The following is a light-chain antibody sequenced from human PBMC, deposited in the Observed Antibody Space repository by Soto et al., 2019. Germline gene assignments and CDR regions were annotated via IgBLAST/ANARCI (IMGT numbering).Light chain of an antibody. J-gene: IGLJ3*02. CDR2: DDR. Sequence: SYELTQPPSVSVAPGQTARITCGGNNIGSKNVHWNQQKPGQAPVLVVYDDRDRPSGIPERFSGSNSGNTATLTISRVEAGDEADYYCQVWDSSSDHWVFGGGTHLTVL. CDR3: QVWDSSSDHWV. V-gene: IGLV3-21*02. CDR1: NIGSKN.